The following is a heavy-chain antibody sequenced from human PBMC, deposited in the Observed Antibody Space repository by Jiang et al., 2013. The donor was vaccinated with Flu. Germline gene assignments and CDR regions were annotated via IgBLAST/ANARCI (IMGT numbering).Heavy chain of an antibody. CDR3: ARAGRAGSSGWYDYFEY. Sequence: QSGSELKKPGASVKVSCKASGYTFTSYAMNWMRQAPGQGLEWMGWINTNTGNPRYGQGFTGRFVFSLDTSVSTAYLEISSLQAEDTAVYYCARAGRAGSSGWYDYFEYWGQGTLVTASS. CDR1: GYTFTSYA. V-gene: IGHV7-4-1*02. J-gene: IGHJ4*02. D-gene: IGHD6-19*01. CDR2: INTNTGNP.